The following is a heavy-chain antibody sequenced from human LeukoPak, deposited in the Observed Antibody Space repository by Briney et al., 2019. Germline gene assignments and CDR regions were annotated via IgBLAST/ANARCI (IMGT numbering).Heavy chain of an antibody. Sequence: SETLSLTCTVSGGSISSSSYYWGWIRQPPGKGLEWIGSIYYSGSTYYNPSLRSRVTISVDTSKNQFSLKLSSVTAADTAVYYCARRESSGWFLDYWGQGTLVTVSS. CDR2: IYYSGST. CDR3: ARRESSGWFLDY. D-gene: IGHD6-19*01. CDR1: GGSISSSSYY. V-gene: IGHV4-39*01. J-gene: IGHJ4*02.